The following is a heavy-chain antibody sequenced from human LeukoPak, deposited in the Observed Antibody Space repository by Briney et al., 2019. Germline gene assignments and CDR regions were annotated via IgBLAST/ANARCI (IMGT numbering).Heavy chain of an antibody. Sequence: SETLSLTCAVYGGSFSGYYWSWIRQPPGKGLEWIGEINHSGSTNYNPSLKSRVTISVDTSKNQFSLKLSSVTAADTAVYYCARRPYYYDSSGYYRHWGQGTLVTVSS. J-gene: IGHJ4*02. CDR1: GGSFSGYY. D-gene: IGHD3-22*01. CDR2: INHSGST. CDR3: ARRPYYYDSSGYYRH. V-gene: IGHV4-34*01.